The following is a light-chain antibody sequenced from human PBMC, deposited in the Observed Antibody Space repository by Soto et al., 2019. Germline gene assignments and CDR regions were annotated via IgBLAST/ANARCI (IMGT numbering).Light chain of an antibody. J-gene: IGKJ1*01. CDR1: QSISSRF. Sequence: EIVLTQSPGTLSLSPGKRATLSCRASQSISSRFLAWYQQKPGHAPRLLIYGASNRATGIPDRFSGSGSGTEFTPTISRLEPEDFALYDCQQYGSSGTFGQGTKVDIK. V-gene: IGKV3-20*01. CDR2: GAS. CDR3: QQYGSSGT.